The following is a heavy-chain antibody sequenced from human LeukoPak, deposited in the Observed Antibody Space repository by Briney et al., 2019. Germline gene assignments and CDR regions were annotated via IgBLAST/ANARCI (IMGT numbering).Heavy chain of an antibody. J-gene: IGHJ4*02. D-gene: IGHD5-18*01. V-gene: IGHV3-74*01. CDR3: VRGQGYSYGAY. Sequence: GGSLRLSCAASRFTFSRYWIHWVRQAPGKGLVWVSRINSDGSSTTYADSVKGRFTISRDNAKNTLYLQMNSLRAEDTAVYYCVRGQGYSYGAYWGQGTLVTVSS. CDR2: INSDGSST. CDR1: RFTFSRYW.